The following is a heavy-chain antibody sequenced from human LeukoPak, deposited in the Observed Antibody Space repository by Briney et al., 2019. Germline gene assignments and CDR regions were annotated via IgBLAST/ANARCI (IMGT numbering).Heavy chain of an antibody. V-gene: IGHV3-21*01. D-gene: IGHD4-23*01. CDR2: ISSSSSYI. Sequence: GSLRLSCAASGFTFSSYTMNWVRQAPGKGLEWVSSISSSSSYIYYADSVKGRFTISRDNAKNSLYLQMNSLRAEDTAVYYCARERERDYGGNSNDAFDIWGQGTMVTVSS. CDR1: GFTFSSYT. J-gene: IGHJ3*02. CDR3: ARERERDYGGNSNDAFDI.